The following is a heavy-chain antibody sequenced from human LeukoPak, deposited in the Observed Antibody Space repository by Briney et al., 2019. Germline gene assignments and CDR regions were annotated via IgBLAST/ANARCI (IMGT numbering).Heavy chain of an antibody. CDR2: IKEDGSEK. CDR1: GFTFSNYW. D-gene: IGHD5-24*01. J-gene: IGHJ5*02. Sequence: PGGSLRLSCAASGFTFSNYWMIWVRQAQGKGLEWVGNIKEDGSEKRYADSVRGRFTISRDSAQTSIYLQMNSLRAEDTAVYYCARASKPWLQLTWGQGTLVTVSS. CDR3: ARASKPWLQLT. V-gene: IGHV3-7*05.